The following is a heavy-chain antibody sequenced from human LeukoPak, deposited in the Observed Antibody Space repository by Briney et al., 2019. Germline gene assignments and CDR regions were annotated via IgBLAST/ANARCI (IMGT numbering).Heavy chain of an antibody. V-gene: IGHV3-23*01. CDR1: GFTFSSYA. D-gene: IGHD2-2*01. Sequence: GGSLRLSCAASGFTFSSYAMSWVRQAPGKGLEWVSAISGSGGSTYYADSVKGRFSISRDNSKNTLYLQMNSLRAEDTAVYYCSSTSLAWAGFDCWGQGTLVTVSS. CDR2: ISGSGGST. J-gene: IGHJ4*02. CDR3: SSTSLAWAGFDC.